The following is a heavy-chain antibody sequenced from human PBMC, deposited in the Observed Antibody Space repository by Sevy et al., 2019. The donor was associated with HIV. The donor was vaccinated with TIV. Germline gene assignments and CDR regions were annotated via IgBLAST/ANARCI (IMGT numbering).Heavy chain of an antibody. J-gene: IGHJ6*02. V-gene: IGHV3-30*02. Sequence: GGSLRLSCAASGFTFSTYDMHWVRQAPGKGLEWVAYIRYDGSYKYYADSVRGRFTISRDNSKNTLYLQMNSLRAEDTAVYYCARGRKTTQEWLEELDYYYGVDVWGQGTTVTVSS. CDR1: GFTFSTYD. D-gene: IGHD2-8*01. CDR3: ARGRKTTQEWLEELDYYYGVDV. CDR2: IRYDGSYK.